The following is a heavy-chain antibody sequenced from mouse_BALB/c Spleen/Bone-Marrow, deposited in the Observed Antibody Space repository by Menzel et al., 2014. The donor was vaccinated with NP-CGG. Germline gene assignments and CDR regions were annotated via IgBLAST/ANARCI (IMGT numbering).Heavy chain of an antibody. CDR1: GFNIKDTY. CDR2: IDPANEHT. CDR3: ASLTGTFDY. D-gene: IGHD4-1*01. Sequence: VQLQQSGAELVKPGASVKLSCSASGFNIKDTYIHWVKQRPKQGLEWIGRIDPANEHTKYDPNFQGKATITADTSSNTAYLQLSSLTSEDTAVYYCASLTGTFDYWGQGSTLTVSS. J-gene: IGHJ2*01. V-gene: IGHV14-3*02.